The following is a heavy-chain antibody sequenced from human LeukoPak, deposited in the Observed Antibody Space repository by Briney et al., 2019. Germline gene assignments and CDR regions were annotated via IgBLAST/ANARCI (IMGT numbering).Heavy chain of an antibody. D-gene: IGHD2-15*01. CDR1: GGTFSGYY. J-gene: IGHJ4*02. CDR3: AREDCSGGDCTSFDY. CDR2: INPGGST. Sequence: SETLSLTCAVNGGTFSGYYWSWIRQSPGKGLEWIGEINPGGSTNYNPSLESRVIISVDTSKNQFSLKMDSVSAADTAVYYCAREDCSGGDCTSFDYWGQGTLVTVSS. V-gene: IGHV4-34*01.